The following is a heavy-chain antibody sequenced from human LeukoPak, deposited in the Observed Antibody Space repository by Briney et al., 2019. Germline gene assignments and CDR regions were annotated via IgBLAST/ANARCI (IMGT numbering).Heavy chain of an antibody. J-gene: IGHJ4*02. CDR3: AREATSSSGWYIDY. CDR1: GFTFSSYW. V-gene: IGHV3-23*01. D-gene: IGHD6-25*01. CDR2: ISGPGDNT. Sequence: GGSLRVSCAASGFTFSSYWMDWVRQVPGKGLVWVSTISGPGDNTYYADSVKGRFTISRDNSKNTVSLQMNSLRAGDTAVYYCAREATSSSGWYIDYWGQGTLVAVSS.